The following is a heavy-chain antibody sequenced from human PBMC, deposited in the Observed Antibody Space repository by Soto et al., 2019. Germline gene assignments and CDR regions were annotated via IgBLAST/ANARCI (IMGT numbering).Heavy chain of an antibody. Sequence: QVQLQESGPGLVKPSQTLSLTCTVSGDSITSGDNYWSWIRQPPGKGLEWIGYIYHSGHTYYNPSLKSRLSISVDTSKNHFSLRLTSMTAADTAVYYCARTYWSGWGRRFFDSWGQVALVTVSS. CDR2: IYHSGHT. CDR1: GDSITSGDNY. CDR3: ARTYWSGWGRRFFDS. J-gene: IGHJ4*02. V-gene: IGHV4-30-4*01. D-gene: IGHD3-3*01.